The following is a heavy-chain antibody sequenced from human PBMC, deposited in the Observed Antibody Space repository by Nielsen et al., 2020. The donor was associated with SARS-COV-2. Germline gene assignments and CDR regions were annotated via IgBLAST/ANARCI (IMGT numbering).Heavy chain of an antibody. CDR3: ARGALWFGESYGMDV. D-gene: IGHD3-10*01. V-gene: IGHV1-2*02. Sequence: ASVKVSCKASVYTFTGYYMHWVRQAPGQGLEGMGWINPNSGGTNYAQKFQGRVTMTRDTSISTAYMELSRLRSDDTAVYYCARGALWFGESYGMDVWGQGTTVTVSS. CDR1: VYTFTGYY. CDR2: INPNSGGT. J-gene: IGHJ6*02.